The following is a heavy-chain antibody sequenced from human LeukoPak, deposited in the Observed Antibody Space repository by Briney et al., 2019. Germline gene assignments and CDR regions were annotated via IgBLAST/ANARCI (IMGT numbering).Heavy chain of an antibody. V-gene: IGHV1-46*01. CDR3: ARDQEGFDY. CDR1: GNTFTSNY. CDR2: IYPRDGST. J-gene: IGHJ4*02. Sequence: GASVNVSFKASGNTFTSNYIHWVRQAPGQGLEWTGMIYPRDGSTSYAQKFQGRVTVTRDTSTSTVHMELSGLRSEDTAVYYCARDQEGFDYWGQGTLVTVSS.